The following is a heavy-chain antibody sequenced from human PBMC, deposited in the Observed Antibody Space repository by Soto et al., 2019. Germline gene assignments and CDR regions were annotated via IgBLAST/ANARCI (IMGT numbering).Heavy chain of an antibody. CDR2: IYYSGST. Sequence: SETLSLTCTVSGGSISGYYWSWIRQPPGKGLEWIGYIYYSGSTNYNPSLKSRINKSVNTSKNQLSLKLSSVTAADTAVYYCARRVSSGYDLDFDYWGQGTLVTVSS. D-gene: IGHD5-12*01. CDR3: ARRVSSGYDLDFDY. CDR1: GGSISGYY. V-gene: IGHV4-59*08. J-gene: IGHJ4*02.